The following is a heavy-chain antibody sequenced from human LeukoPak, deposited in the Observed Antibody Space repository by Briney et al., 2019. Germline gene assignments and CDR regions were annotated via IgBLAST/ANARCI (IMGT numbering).Heavy chain of an antibody. J-gene: IGHJ4*02. Sequence: PGGSLRLSCAAYGFTFRNHWMHWVRQAPGKGLVWVSRIKGDGTSTIYADSVKGRFTISRDNAKNTVYLQMNSLKDEDTGVYYCARDAAGLDYWGQGTLVTVSS. CDR1: GFTFRNHW. CDR3: ARDAAGLDY. V-gene: IGHV3-74*01. D-gene: IGHD1-14*01. CDR2: IKGDGTST.